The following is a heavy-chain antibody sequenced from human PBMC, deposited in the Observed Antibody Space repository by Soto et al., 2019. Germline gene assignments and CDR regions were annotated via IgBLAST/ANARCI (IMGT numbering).Heavy chain of an antibody. Sequence: PGESLKISCNGSGYSFTSYWIGWVRQMPGKGLEWMGIIYPGDSDTRYSPSFQGQVTISADKSISTAYLQWSSLKASDTAMYYCARPQRAAVAGFDYWGQGTLVTVSS. CDR1: GYSFTSYW. CDR3: ARPQRAAVAGFDY. D-gene: IGHD6-19*01. J-gene: IGHJ4*02. CDR2: IYPGDSDT. V-gene: IGHV5-51*01.